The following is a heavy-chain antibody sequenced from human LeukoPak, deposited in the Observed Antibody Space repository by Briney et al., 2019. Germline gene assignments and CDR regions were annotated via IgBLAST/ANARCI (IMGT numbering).Heavy chain of an antibody. CDR3: ARGSSGSGSYYSKGLRNGMDV. Sequence: SETLSLTCAVYGGSFSGYYWSWIRQPPGKGLEWIGEINHSGSTNYNPSLKSRVTISVDTSKNQFSLKLSSVTAADTAVYYCARGSSGSGSYYSKGLRNGMDVWGQGTTVTVSS. D-gene: IGHD3-10*01. J-gene: IGHJ6*02. CDR1: GGSFSGYY. CDR2: INHSGST. V-gene: IGHV4-34*01.